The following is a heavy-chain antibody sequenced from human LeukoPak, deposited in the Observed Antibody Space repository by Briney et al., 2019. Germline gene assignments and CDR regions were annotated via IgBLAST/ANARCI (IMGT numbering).Heavy chain of an antibody. D-gene: IGHD1-1*01. J-gene: IGHJ4*02. CDR1: GGSISSNNW. Sequence: SGTLSLTCAVSGGSISSNNWWGWVRQPPGKGLEWIGEIYHSGSPNCNPSLKSRVTISVDKSRNHFSLNLSSVTAADTAVYYCARVNINNWHSCDYWGQGTLVTVSS. CDR2: IYHSGSP. V-gene: IGHV4-4*02. CDR3: ARVNINNWHSCDY.